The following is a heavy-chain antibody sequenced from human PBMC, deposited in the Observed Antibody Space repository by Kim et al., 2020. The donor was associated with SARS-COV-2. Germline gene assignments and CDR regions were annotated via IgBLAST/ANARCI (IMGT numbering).Heavy chain of an antibody. J-gene: IGHJ6*02. CDR3: ARDGTPYGMDV. V-gene: IGHV4-30-2*05. Sequence: TTTSPSLKSRANISIDTSKKQFSLKLSSVTAAETAVYYCARDGTPYGMDVWGQGTTVTVSS. CDR2: T. D-gene: IGHD1-26*01.